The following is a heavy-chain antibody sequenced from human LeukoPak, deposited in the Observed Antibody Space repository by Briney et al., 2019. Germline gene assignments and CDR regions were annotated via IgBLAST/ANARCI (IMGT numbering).Heavy chain of an antibody. V-gene: IGHV3-23*01. CDR3: AKGTYYYDSSGGK. J-gene: IGHJ4*02. CDR2: IRGSGDST. CDR1: GFTFISYA. D-gene: IGHD3-22*01. Sequence: PGGSLSLSCAASGFTFISYAMSWVRQAPGKGREGVLAIRGSGDSTYYADSVKGRFTISRANYKNTLYLQMNSLRAEDMAVYYCAKGTYYYDSSGGKGGQGTLVTVSS.